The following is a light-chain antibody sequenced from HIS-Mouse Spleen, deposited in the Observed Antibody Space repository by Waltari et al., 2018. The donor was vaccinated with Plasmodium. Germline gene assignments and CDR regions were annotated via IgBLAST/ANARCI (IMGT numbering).Light chain of an antibody. Sequence: IPNTPFSSSLSAPVTDRVNITCRASQSISSYLNWYQQKPGKAPKLLIYAASSLQSGVPSRFSGSGSGTDFTLTISSLQPEDFATYYCQQSYSTPGTFGGGTKVEIK. CDR1: QSISSY. CDR2: AAS. CDR3: QQSYSTPGT. J-gene: IGKJ4*01. V-gene: IGKV1-39*01.